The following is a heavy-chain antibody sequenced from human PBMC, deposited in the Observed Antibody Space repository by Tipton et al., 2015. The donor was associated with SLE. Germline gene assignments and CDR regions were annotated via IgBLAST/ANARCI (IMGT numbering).Heavy chain of an antibody. D-gene: IGHD6-19*01. CDR3: AREEGQWDAFDI. V-gene: IGHV4-39*07. J-gene: IGHJ3*02. CDR2: VYYRGST. CDR1: GGSIGSSGLY. Sequence: TLSLTCIVSGGSIGSSGLYWGWIRQPPGKGLEWIGSVYYRGSTYYNPSLKSRVTISVDTSKNQFSLKLSSVTAADTAVYYCAREEGQWDAFDIWGQGTMVTVSS.